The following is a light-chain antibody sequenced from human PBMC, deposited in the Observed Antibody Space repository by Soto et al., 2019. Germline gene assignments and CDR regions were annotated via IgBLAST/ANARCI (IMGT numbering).Light chain of an antibody. CDR2: GAS. J-gene: IGKJ4*01. V-gene: IGKV3-15*01. CDR1: QTISTD. CDR3: QQNNKWPPVT. Sequence: EVVMTQSPATVSVFPGEGVTLSCRASQTISTDLAWYQQKPGQAPRLLIYGASTRATGVPDRFSGGGSGTEFTLTISSLQSEDFAFYYCQQNNKWPPVTFGGGTRWISN.